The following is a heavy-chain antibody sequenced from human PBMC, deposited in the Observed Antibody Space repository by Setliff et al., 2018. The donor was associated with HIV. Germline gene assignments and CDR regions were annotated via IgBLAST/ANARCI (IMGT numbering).Heavy chain of an antibody. CDR1: GGSNSGYY. CDR2: VQYVGPA. D-gene: IGHD3-22*01. Sequence: SETLSLTCNVSGGSNSGYYWSWVRQPPGKGLEWIGYVQYVGPANYNPSLQSRPTLSIDTSKNQFSLKLISVTAADTAVYYCARGEPPASRSGLLYWGQGMLVTVSS. V-gene: IGHV4-59*01. CDR3: ARGEPPASRSGLLY. J-gene: IGHJ4*02.